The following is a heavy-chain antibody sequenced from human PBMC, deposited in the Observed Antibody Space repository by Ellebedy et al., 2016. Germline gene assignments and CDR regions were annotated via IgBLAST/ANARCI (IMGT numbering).Heavy chain of an antibody. CDR2: IYYSGST. J-gene: IGHJ4*02. Sequence: SETLSLTCTVSGGSISSSNYYWSWIRQPPGKGLEWIGYIYYSGSTNYNPSLKSRVTISVDPSKTQFSLKLSSVTAADTAVYYCARGRTYFDYWGQGTLVTVSS. CDR3: ARGRTYFDY. V-gene: IGHV4-61*01. CDR1: GGSISSSNYY.